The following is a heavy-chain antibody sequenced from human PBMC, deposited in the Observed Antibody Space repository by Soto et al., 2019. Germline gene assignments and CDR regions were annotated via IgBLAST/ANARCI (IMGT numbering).Heavy chain of an antibody. CDR2: IWFDGSTT. J-gene: IGHJ5*01. Sequence: PGGSLRLSCAASGFTFSTYGMHWVRQAPGKGLEWVALIWFDGSTTYYGESVKGRFTISRDNTKNTLYLQMNSLRAEDTAMYYCARDPIDDYGDLLPDSWGQGVLVTVSS. CDR3: ARDPIDDYGDLLPDS. D-gene: IGHD4-17*01. CDR1: GFTFSTYG. V-gene: IGHV3-33*01.